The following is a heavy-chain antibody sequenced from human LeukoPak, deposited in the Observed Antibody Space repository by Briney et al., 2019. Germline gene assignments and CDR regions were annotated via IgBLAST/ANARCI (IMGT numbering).Heavy chain of an antibody. J-gene: IGHJ4*02. CDR1: GGTFSSYA. Sequence: GASVKVSCKASGGTFSSYAISWVRQAPGQGLEWMGRIIPIFGTANYAQKFQGRVTITTDESTSTACMELSSLRSEDTAVYYCARDGVMGLRLGELPEDYWGQGTLVTVSS. V-gene: IGHV1-69*05. CDR3: ARDGVMGLRLGELPEDY. CDR2: IIPIFGTA. D-gene: IGHD3-16*01.